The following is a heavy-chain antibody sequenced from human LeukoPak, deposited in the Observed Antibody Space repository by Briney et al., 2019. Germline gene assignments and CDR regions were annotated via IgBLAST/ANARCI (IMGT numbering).Heavy chain of an antibody. CDR2: IIPIFGTA. V-gene: IGHV1-69*05. Sequence: SVTVSCKASGGTFSSYAISWVRQAPGQGLEWMGRIIPIFGTANYAQKFQRRVTITTDESTSTAYMELSSLRSEDTAVYYGAREGSSGSYYSYYYYMDVWGKGTTVTVSS. J-gene: IGHJ6*03. CDR3: AREGSSGSYYSYYYYMDV. CDR1: GGTFSSYA. D-gene: IGHD1-26*01.